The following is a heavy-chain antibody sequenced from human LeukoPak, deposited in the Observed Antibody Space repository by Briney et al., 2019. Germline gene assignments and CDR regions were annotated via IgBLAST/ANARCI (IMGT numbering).Heavy chain of an antibody. CDR3: ARAQEGDGYFLGLFDY. D-gene: IGHD5-24*01. V-gene: IGHV4-34*01. J-gene: IGHJ4*02. CDR1: GGSFSGYY. CDR2: INHSGST. Sequence: SETLSLTCAVYGGSFSGYYWSWIRQPPGNGLEWIGEINHSGSTNYNPSLKSRVTISVDTSKNQFSLKLSSVTAADTAVYYCARAQEGDGYFLGLFDYWGQGTLVTVSS.